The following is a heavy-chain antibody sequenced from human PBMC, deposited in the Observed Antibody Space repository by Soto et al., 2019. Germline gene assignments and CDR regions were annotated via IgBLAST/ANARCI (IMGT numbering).Heavy chain of an antibody. D-gene: IGHD2-8*01. Sequence: GGSLRLSCAASAFTFSNYTMHWVRQAPGKGLEWVALISYDGSNKHYADSVKGRFTISRDNSKNTLYLQMNSLRAEDTAVYYCGRGGSDEPNEGAGGGMDAWGQGTTVTVSS. CDR1: AFTFSNYT. V-gene: IGHV3-30-3*01. CDR2: ISYDGSNK. CDR3: GRGGSDEPNEGAGGGMDA. J-gene: IGHJ6*02.